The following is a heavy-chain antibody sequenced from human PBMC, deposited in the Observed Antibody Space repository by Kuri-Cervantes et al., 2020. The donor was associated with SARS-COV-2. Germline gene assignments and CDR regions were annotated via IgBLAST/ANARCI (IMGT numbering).Heavy chain of an antibody. CDR3: ARTVTTTPDY. CDR2: IYFTGST. J-gene: IGHJ4*02. V-gene: IGHV4-39*01. CDR1: GGSISSNSHY. Sequence: SQTLSLTCAVSGGSISSNSHYWGWIRQLPDKGLEWIGTIYFTGSTYYNPSLRSRVTISIDTSKDRFSLKLNSVTATDAAVYYCARTVTTTPDYWGQGTLVTVSS. D-gene: IGHD4-11*01.